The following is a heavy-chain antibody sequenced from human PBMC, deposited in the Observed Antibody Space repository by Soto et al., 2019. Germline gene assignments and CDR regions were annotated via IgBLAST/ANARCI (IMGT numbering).Heavy chain of an antibody. CDR2: ISSSGSTI. CDR1: GFIFRNDY. V-gene: IGHV3-48*03. J-gene: IGHJ3*02. CDR3: ARCKPTPLDAFDI. Sequence: PGGSLRLSCVASGFIFRNDYMSWVRQAPGKGLEWVSYISSSGSTIYYADSVKGRFTISRDNAKNSLYLQMNSLRAEDTAVYYCARCKPTPLDAFDIWGQGTMVTVSS.